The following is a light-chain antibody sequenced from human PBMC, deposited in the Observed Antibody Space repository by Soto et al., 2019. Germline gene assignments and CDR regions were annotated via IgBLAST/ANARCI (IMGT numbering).Light chain of an antibody. Sequence: EIVLTQSPATLSLSPGERATLSCRASQSVGTYFAWYQQKPGQAPSLLIYASSNMATGILARFSGSGSGTDFTRTISSLETEDFAVYYCQQRSDWPSTFGGGTKVEIK. CDR1: QSVGTY. V-gene: IGKV3-11*01. CDR3: QQRSDWPST. J-gene: IGKJ4*01. CDR2: ASS.